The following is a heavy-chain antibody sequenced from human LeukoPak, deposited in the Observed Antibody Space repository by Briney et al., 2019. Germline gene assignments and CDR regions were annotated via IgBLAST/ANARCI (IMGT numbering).Heavy chain of an antibody. Sequence: ASVKVSCKASGYSFTNYYMHWVRQAPGQGLEWMGWINPNSGGTNYAQKFQGRVTMTRDTSISTAYMELSRLRSDDTAVYYCARYIVVVPAAIVTGDDAFDIWGQGTMVTVSS. CDR3: ARYIVVVPAAIVTGDDAFDI. J-gene: IGHJ3*02. D-gene: IGHD2-2*01. V-gene: IGHV1-2*02. CDR2: INPNSGGT. CDR1: GYSFTNYY.